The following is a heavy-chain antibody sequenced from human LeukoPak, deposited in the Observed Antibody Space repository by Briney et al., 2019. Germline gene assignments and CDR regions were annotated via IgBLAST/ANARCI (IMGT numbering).Heavy chain of an antibody. D-gene: IGHD2-8*01. V-gene: IGHV1-69*13. CDR2: IIPIFGTA. CDR1: GGTFSSYA. Sequence: SVKVSCKASGGTFSSYAISWVRQAPGQGLEWMGGIIPIFGTANYAQKFQGRVTITADESTSTAYMELSSLRSEDTAVYYCATMVGAVAGNFDYWGQGTLVTVSS. J-gene: IGHJ4*02. CDR3: ATMVGAVAGNFDY.